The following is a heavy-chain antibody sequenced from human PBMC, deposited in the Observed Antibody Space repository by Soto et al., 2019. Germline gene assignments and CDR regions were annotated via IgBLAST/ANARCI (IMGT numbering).Heavy chain of an antibody. CDR1: GFIFSKNG. D-gene: IGHD3-10*02. Sequence: GGSLRLSCEGAGFIFSKNGMHWVRQAPGKGLEWVAFMSYDGSAKFLAESVKGRFTISRDNSKSTLFLHMSSLRAEDTAMYYCAIVRVADSPLDNWGQGTLVTVSS. CDR2: MSYDGSAK. CDR3: AIVRVADSPLDN. V-gene: IGHV3-30*02. J-gene: IGHJ4*02.